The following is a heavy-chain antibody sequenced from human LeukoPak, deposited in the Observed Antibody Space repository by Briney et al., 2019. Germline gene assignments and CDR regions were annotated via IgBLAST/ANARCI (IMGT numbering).Heavy chain of an antibody. CDR2: MNPNSGNT. Sequence: ASVKVSCKASGYTFINYDINWVRQATGQGLEWMGWMNPNSGNTGYAQKFQGRVTITRNTSISTAYMELSSLRSEDTAVYYCARGIPLWKELRRDWFDPWGQGTLVTVSS. V-gene: IGHV1-8*03. CDR3: ARGIPLWKELRRDWFDP. D-gene: IGHD3-10*01. J-gene: IGHJ5*02. CDR1: GYTFINYD.